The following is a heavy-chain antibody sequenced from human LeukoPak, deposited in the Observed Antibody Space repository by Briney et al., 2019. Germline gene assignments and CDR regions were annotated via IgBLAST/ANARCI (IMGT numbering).Heavy chain of an antibody. CDR1: GFTFSDYY. J-gene: IGHJ6*02. V-gene: IGHV3-11*01. Sequence: GGSLRLSCAASGFTFSDYYMSWIRQAPGKGLEWVSYISSSGSTIYYADSVKGRFTISRDNAKNSLYLQMNSLRAEDTAVYYCARGPYSSGWYSPHLYYYGMDVWGQGTTVTVSS. D-gene: IGHD6-19*01. CDR3: ARGPYSSGWYSPHLYYYGMDV. CDR2: ISSSGSTI.